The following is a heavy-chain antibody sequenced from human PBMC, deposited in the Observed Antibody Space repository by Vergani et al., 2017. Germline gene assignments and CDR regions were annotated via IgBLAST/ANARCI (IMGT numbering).Heavy chain of an antibody. V-gene: IGHV4-59*01. D-gene: IGHD1-1*01. CDR2: IYYSGST. J-gene: IGHJ6*02. CDR3: ARVNDGSARDYYYGMDV. CDR1: GGSISSYY. Sequence: QVQLQESGPGLVKPSETLSLTCTVSGGSISSYYWSWIRQPPGKGLEWIGYIYYSGSTNYNPSLKSRVTISVDTSKNQFSLKLSSVTAADTAVYYCARVNDGSARDYYYGMDVWGQGTTVTVSS.